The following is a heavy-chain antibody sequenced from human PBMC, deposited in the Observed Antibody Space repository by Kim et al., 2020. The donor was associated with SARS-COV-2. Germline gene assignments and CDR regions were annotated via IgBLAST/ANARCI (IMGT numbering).Heavy chain of an antibody. CDR2: IIPIFGIA. D-gene: IGHD6-13*01. V-gene: IGHV1-69*04. Sequence: SVKVSCKASGGTFSSYAISLVRQAPGQGLEWMGRIIPIFGIANYAQKFQGRVTITADKSTSTAYMELSSLRSEDTAVYYCARDTRDSSPGHYYYYYYMDVWGKGTTVTVSS. CDR1: GGTFSSYA. CDR3: ARDTRDSSPGHYYYYYYMDV. J-gene: IGHJ6*03.